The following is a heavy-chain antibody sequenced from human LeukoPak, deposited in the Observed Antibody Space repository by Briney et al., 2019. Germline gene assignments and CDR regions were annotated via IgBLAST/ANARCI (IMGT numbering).Heavy chain of an antibody. CDR3: AHTTGELTTIDY. V-gene: IGHV1-2*02. J-gene: IGHJ4*02. Sequence: ASVKVSCKASGYTFTGYYMHWVRQAPGQGLEWMGWINPNSGGTNYAQKFQGRVTMTRDTFISTAYMELSRLRSDDTAVYYCAHTTGELTTIDYWGQGTLVTVSS. CDR1: GYTFTGYY. CDR2: INPNSGGT. D-gene: IGHD1-1*01.